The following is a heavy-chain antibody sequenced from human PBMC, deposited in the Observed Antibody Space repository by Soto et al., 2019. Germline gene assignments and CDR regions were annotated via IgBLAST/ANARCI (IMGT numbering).Heavy chain of an antibody. D-gene: IGHD3-10*01. CDR3: ARGQRGVLDY. CDR1: GFTFSSYA. CDR2: ISGSGAGA. Sequence: GGSLRLSCAASGFTFSSYAMSWVRQAPGKGLEWVSAISGSGAGAYYADSVKGRFTISRDNSKNTLYLQMNSLRAEDTAVYYCARGQRGVLDYGGQGTLVTVSS. V-gene: IGHV3-23*01. J-gene: IGHJ4*02.